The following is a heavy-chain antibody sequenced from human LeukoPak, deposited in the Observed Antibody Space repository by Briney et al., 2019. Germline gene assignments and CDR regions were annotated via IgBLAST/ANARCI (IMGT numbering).Heavy chain of an antibody. CDR2: ASTHNGDT. D-gene: IGHD5-18*01. Sequence: GASVKVSCKASGYTLTNHGITWVRQAPGQGLEWVGWASTHNGDTKYAQRIQGRVTMTTDTSTSTAYMELRSLRSDDTAVYYCARDTAMVTGVSYYYYMDVWGKGTTVTVSS. CDR3: ARDTAMVTGVSYYYYMDV. CDR1: GYTLTNHG. J-gene: IGHJ6*03. V-gene: IGHV1-18*01.